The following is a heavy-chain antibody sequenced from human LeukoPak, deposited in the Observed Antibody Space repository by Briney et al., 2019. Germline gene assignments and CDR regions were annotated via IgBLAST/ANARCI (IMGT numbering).Heavy chain of an antibody. D-gene: IGHD2-21*02. V-gene: IGHV4-34*01. J-gene: IGHJ4*02. Sequence: SETLSLTCAVYGGSLSGYYWSWIRQPPGKGLEWIGDINHSGSTNYNPSLKSRVTISVDTSKNQFSLKLSSVTAADTAVYYCAGRGDYYFDYWGQGALVTVSS. CDR2: INHSGST. CDR3: AGRGDYYFDY. CDR1: GGSLSGYY.